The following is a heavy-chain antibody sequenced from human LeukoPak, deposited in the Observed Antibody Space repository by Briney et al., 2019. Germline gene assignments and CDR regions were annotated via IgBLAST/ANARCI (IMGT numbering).Heavy chain of an antibody. CDR3: ARHIPRGNNYFDC. D-gene: IGHD1/OR15-1a*01. CDR2: ISSSSSYI. Sequence: PGGSQRLSCAASGFTFSSYSMNWVRQAPGKGLEWVSSISSSSSYIYYADSVKGRFTVSRDNAKNSLSLQMNSLGAEDTAVYYCARHIPRGNNYFDCWGQGTLVTVSS. CDR1: GFTFSSYS. V-gene: IGHV3-21*01. J-gene: IGHJ4*02.